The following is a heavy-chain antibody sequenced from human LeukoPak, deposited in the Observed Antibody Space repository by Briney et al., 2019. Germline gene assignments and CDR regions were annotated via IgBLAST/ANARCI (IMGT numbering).Heavy chain of an antibody. J-gene: IGHJ5*02. CDR3: ARVGKYYYGSGSYSWWFDP. CDR2: TYYSGST. D-gene: IGHD3-10*01. V-gene: IGHV4-59*01. Sequence: SETLSLTCTVSGGSISSYYWSWIRQPPGKGLEWIGYTYYSGSTNYNPSLKSRVTISVDTSKNQFSLKLSSVTAADTAVYYCARVGKYYYGSGSYSWWFDPWGQGTLVTVSS. CDR1: GGSISSYY.